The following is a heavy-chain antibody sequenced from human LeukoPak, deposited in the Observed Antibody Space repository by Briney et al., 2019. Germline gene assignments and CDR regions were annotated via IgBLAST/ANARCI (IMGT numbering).Heavy chain of an antibody. CDR1: GYTFTGYY. D-gene: IGHD3-10*01. CDR2: INPNSGGT. J-gene: IGHJ4*02. Sequence: GASVKVSCKASGYTFTGYYMHWVRQAPGQGLEWMGWINPNSGGTNYAQKFQGRVTMTRDTSISTAYMELSRLRSDDTAVYYCARDGYYYGSGSYYGPTNIDYWGQGTLVTVSS. V-gene: IGHV1-2*02. CDR3: ARDGYYYGSGSYYGPTNIDY.